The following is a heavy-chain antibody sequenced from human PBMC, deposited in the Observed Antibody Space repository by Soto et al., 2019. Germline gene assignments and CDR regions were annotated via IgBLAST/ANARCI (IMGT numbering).Heavy chain of an antibody. Sequence: GGSLSLCWASSGVNFIKAWINWVRQAPGKGLEWVGRIKSKTDGGTTDFAAPVKGRFAISRDDSKDMVYLQMNSLTAEDTAVYHCARPCSYCNGGGPGNWFDPWGQGTLVTVSS. CDR1: GVNFIKAW. D-gene: IGHD2-8*02. CDR3: ARPCSYCNGGGPGNWFDP. CDR2: IKSKTDGGTT. V-gene: IGHV3-15*07. J-gene: IGHJ5*02.